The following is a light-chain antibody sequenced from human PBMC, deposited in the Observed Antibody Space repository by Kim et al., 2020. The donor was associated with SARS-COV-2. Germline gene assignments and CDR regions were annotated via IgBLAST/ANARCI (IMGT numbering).Light chain of an antibody. CDR1: QSVSNN. CDR2: AAS. Sequence: EIVMTQSPATLPVSPGETATLSCRASQSVSNNLAWYQQKPGQAPRLLIYAASTRATDIPARFSGSGSGTEFTLTISSLQSEDFAVYYCQQYINWPPFTFGGGTKVDIK. V-gene: IGKV3-15*01. CDR3: QQYINWPPFT. J-gene: IGKJ4*01.